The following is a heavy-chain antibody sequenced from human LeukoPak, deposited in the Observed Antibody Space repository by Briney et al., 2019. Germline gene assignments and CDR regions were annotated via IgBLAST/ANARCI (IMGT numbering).Heavy chain of an antibody. V-gene: IGHV3-48*04. D-gene: IGHD1-26*01. J-gene: IGHJ6*02. CDR3: AKHLRATNTYIFFGLDV. CDR2: ISSSSTTI. Sequence: PGGSLRLSCAASGFTFSSYSMNWVRQAPGKGLEWVSYISSSSTTIYYADSVKGRFTISRDNAKNSLYLQMTSLRPEDTALYYCAKHLRATNTYIFFGLDVWGQGTTVTVSS. CDR1: GFTFSSYS.